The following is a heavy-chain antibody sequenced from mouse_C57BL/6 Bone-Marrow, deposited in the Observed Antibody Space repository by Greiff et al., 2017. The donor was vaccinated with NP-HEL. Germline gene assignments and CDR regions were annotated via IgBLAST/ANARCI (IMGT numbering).Heavy chain of an antibody. CDR2: IWGGGST. J-gene: IGHJ1*03. Sequence: VKVVESGPGLVAPSQSLSITCTVSGFSLTSYGVDWVRQPPGKGLEWLGVIWGGGSTNYNSALMSRLSISKDNSKSQVFLKMNSLQTDDTAMYYCAKHGRDYYGSSYDWYFDVWGTGTTVTVSS. D-gene: IGHD1-1*01. CDR1: GFSLTSYG. V-gene: IGHV2-9*01. CDR3: AKHGRDYYGSSYDWYFDV.